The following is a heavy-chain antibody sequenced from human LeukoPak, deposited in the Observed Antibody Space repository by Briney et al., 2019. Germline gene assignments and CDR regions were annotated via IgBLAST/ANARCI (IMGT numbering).Heavy chain of an antibody. CDR2: ISGSGGST. Sequence: GGSLRLSCAASGFTFSSYAMSWVRQAPGKGLEWVSAISGSGGSTYYADSVKGRFTISRDNAKNSLYLQMNSLRAEDTAVYYCATPLDYYDRSDSHQGGDWGQGTLVTVSS. CDR3: ATPLDYYDRSDSHQGGD. CDR1: GFTFSSYA. V-gene: IGHV3-23*01. J-gene: IGHJ4*02. D-gene: IGHD3-22*01.